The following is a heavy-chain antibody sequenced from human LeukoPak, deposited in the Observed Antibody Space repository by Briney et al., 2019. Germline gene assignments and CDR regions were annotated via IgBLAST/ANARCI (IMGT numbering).Heavy chain of an antibody. CDR1: GGSFSGYY. J-gene: IGHJ4*01. D-gene: IGHD5-18*01. CDR2: FYYSGST. CDR3: ARITRGYSYGLLPY. Sequence: PSETLCLTCAAYGGSFSGYYWSWIRQPPGKGLEWIGTFYYSGSTYYTPSLKSRVTISVDTRKRQISLKLSSVTAADTAVYYCARITRGYSYGLLPYWGQGTLVTVSS. V-gene: IGHV4-34*01.